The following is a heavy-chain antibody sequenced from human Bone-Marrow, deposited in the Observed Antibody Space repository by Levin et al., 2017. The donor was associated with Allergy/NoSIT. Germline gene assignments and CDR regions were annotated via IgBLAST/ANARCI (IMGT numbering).Heavy chain of an antibody. CDR1: GGSVTTDTYC. CDR2: ISSSGRT. CDR3: ARDDYSDFTGWV. J-gene: IGHJ4*02. D-gene: IGHD3-9*01. V-gene: IGHV4-61*01. Sequence: RSSETLSLTCNVSGGSVTTDTYCWSWIRQPPGKGLEWIGYISSSGRTYYKPSLLSRITISLHTSKNQFSLKLTSVTPADTAVYYCARDDYSDFTGWVWGQGSLVTVSS.